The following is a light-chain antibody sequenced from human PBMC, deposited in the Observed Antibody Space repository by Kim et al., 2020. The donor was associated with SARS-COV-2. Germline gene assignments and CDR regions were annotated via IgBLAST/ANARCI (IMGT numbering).Light chain of an antibody. CDR1: QDITIS. J-gene: IGKJ2*01. CDR3: QHHHNVPYT. CDR2: DAS. Sequence: DIHMTQSPSSLSASVGDRVTITCQASQDITISLNWYQQKSGEAPTLLIYDASILQAGVPSRLSGSGSGTHFTFTINNLKPEDVATYYCQHHHNVPYTFGQGTKVDIK. V-gene: IGKV1-33*01.